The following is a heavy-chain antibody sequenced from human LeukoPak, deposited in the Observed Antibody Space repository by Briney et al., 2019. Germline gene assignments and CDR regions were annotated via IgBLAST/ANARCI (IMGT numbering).Heavy chain of an antibody. CDR1: GGSISSGDYY. D-gene: IGHD3-3*01. J-gene: IGHJ3*02. CDR2: IYYSGST. Sequence: SETLSLTCTVSGGSISSGDYYWSWIRQPPGKGLEWIGYIYYSGSTYYNPSLKSRVTISVDTSKNQFSLKLSSVTAADTAVYYWARGSEGRFLEWLAGDIWGQGTMVTVSS. CDR3: ARGSEGRFLEWLAGDI. V-gene: IGHV4-30-4*01.